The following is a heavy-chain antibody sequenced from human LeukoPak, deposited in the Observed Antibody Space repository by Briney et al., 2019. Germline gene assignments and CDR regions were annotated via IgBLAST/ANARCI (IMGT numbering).Heavy chain of an antibody. Sequence: ASVKVSCKASGYTFISYGISWVRQAPGQGLEWMGWISAYNGNTDYAQNLQGRVTMTTDTSTSTAYMELRSLRSDDTAVYYCARTGGGGSIAARLHYYYMDVWGKGTTVTVSS. J-gene: IGHJ6*03. CDR1: GYTFISYG. CDR3: ARTGGGGSIAARLHYYYMDV. V-gene: IGHV1-18*01. CDR2: ISAYNGNT. D-gene: IGHD6-6*01.